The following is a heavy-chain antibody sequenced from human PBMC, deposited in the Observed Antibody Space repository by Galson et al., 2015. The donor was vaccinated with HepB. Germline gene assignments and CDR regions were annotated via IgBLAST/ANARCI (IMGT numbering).Heavy chain of an antibody. Sequence: SLRLSCAASGFTFSSYGMHWVRQAPGKGLEWVAFIRYDGSNKYYADSVKGRFTISRDNSKNTLYLQMNSLKAEDTAVYYCAKDFLWFGELFALNVDYWGQGTLVTVSS. CDR2: IRYDGSNK. J-gene: IGHJ4*02. CDR1: GFTFSSYG. CDR3: AKDFLWFGELFALNVDY. V-gene: IGHV3-30*02. D-gene: IGHD3-10*01.